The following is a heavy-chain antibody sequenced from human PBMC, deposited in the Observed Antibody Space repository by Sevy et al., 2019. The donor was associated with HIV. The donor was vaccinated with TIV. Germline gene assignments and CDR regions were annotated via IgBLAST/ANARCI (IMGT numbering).Heavy chain of an antibody. Sequence: GGSLRLSCAASGFTFRIYGMSWVRQAPGKGLEWVSSISGPGALTYYPDSVKGRFTISRDNSKNTLFLQMNSLRAEDTALYFCAKGDEPATDYADYVPNGFDIWGQGTMVTVSS. CDR1: GFTFRIYG. CDR2: ISGPGALT. CDR3: AKGDEPATDYADYVPNGFDI. J-gene: IGHJ3*02. V-gene: IGHV3-23*01. D-gene: IGHD4-17*01.